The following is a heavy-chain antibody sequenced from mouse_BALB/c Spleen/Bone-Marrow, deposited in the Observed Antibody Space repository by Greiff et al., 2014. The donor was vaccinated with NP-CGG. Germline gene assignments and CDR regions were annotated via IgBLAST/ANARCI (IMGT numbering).Heavy chain of an antibody. J-gene: IGHJ4*01. D-gene: IGHD1-1*01. Sequence: QVQLQQSGPGLVAPSQSLSITCTVSGFSLTSYGVHWVRQPPGKVLEWLGVIWAGGSTNYNSALMSRLSISKDNSKSQVFLKMNSLQPDDTAMYYCARGSYYEGAMDYWGQGTSVTVSS. V-gene: IGHV2-9*02. CDR2: IWAGGST. CDR1: GFSLTSYG. CDR3: ARGSYYEGAMDY.